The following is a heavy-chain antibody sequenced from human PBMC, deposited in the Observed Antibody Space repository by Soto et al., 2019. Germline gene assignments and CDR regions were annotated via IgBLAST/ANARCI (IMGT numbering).Heavy chain of an antibody. CDR2: INTLSGDT. CDR1: GYTFSGYY. Sequence: QVQLVQSGAEVKKPGASVKVSCKASGYTFSGYYMHWVRQAPGQGLEWMGWINTLSGDTSFPQKFQGRLGMTRDTSIATAFIEVSRLTSDDTAIYYCARSLLNVILPLAYWGQGTLVSVSS. V-gene: IGHV1-2*02. J-gene: IGHJ4*02. CDR3: ARSLLNVILPLAY. D-gene: IGHD3-3*02.